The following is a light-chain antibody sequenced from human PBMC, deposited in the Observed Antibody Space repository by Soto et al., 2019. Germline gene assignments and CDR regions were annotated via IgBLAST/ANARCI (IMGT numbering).Light chain of an antibody. CDR1: SSNIGRNT. Sequence: QSVLNQAPSASETPGQRVTISCSGGSSNIGRNTVNWYQQLPGTAPKLLIYSNNRRPSGVPDRFSGSKSGTSASLAISGLQSEDEADYYCAAWDDSLTDYVCGTGTEVPVL. CDR2: SNN. J-gene: IGLJ1*01. CDR3: AAWDDSLTDYV. V-gene: IGLV1-44*01.